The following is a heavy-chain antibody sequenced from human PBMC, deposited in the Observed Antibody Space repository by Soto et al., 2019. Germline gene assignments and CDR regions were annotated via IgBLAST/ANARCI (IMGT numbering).Heavy chain of an antibody. CDR2: IIPIFETA. D-gene: IGHD6-13*01. CDR1: GDSFSSYA. CDR3: AASDSSSWQHDY. V-gene: IGHV1-69*01. Sequence: QVQLVQSGAELKKPGSSVRVSCKISGDSFSSYAISWVRQAPGEGLEWVGGIIPIFETANYAQKFQGRVTITAVASTTTAYREVTRLRAEYTAIFYCAASDSSSWQHDYWGQGTLITVSS. J-gene: IGHJ4*02.